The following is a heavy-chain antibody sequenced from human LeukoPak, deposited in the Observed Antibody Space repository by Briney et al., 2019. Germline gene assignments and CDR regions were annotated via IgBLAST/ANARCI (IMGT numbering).Heavy chain of an antibody. J-gene: IGHJ4*02. CDR2: IKQDGSEK. CDR3: ARGGRAPEY. D-gene: IGHD3-10*01. V-gene: IGHV3-7*01. CDR1: GFTFSSYW. Sequence: PGGSLRLSCAASGFTFSSYWMYWVREAPGKGLEWVANIKQDGSEKYYVDSVKGRFTISRDNAKNSLYLQMNSLRVEDTAVYYCARGGRAPEYWGQGTLVTVSS.